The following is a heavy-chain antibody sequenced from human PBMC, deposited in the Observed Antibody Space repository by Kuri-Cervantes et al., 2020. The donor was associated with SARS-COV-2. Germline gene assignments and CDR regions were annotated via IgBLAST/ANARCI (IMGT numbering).Heavy chain of an antibody. CDR2: INSDGSST. CDR1: GFTFSSYW. D-gene: IGHD4/OR15-4a*01. J-gene: IGHJ4*02. CDR3: AKDRVGAQDF. V-gene: IGHV3-74*01. Sequence: GESLKISCAASGFTFSSYWMHWVRQAPGKGLVWVSRINSDGSSTIYADSVKGRFTISRDNSQNTPYLHMKSLRSEDTAMYYCAKDRVGAQDFWGQGTLVTVSS.